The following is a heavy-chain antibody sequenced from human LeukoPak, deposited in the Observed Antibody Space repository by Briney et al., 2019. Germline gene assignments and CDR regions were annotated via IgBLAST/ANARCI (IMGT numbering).Heavy chain of an antibody. CDR2: INPNSGGT. CDR1: GYTFTGYY. Sequence: GASVEVSCKASGYTFTGYYMHWVRQAPGQGLEWMGWINPNSGGTNYAQKFQGRVTMTRDTSISTAYMELSRLRSDGTAVYYCASLSGSYLVKAFDIWGQGTMVTVSS. D-gene: IGHD1-26*01. V-gene: IGHV1-2*02. CDR3: ASLSGSYLVKAFDI. J-gene: IGHJ3*02.